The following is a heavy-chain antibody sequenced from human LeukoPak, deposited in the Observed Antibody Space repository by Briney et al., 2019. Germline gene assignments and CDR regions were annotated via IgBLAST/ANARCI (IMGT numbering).Heavy chain of an antibody. Sequence: PSETLSLTCTVSGGSISSYYWSWIRQPPGKGLEWIGYIYYSGSTNYNPSLKSRVTISVDTSKNQFSLKLSSVTAADTAVYYCARGHLWFGELSPWYFDYWGQGTLVTVSS. CDR2: IYYSGST. CDR3: ARGHLWFGELSPWYFDY. J-gene: IGHJ4*02. D-gene: IGHD3-10*01. CDR1: GGSISSYY. V-gene: IGHV4-59*01.